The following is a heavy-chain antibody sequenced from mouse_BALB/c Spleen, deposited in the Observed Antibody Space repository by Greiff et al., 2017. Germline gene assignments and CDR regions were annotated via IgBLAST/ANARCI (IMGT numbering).Heavy chain of an antibody. CDR3: AIDKDVYVAMDY. CDR2: IRNKANGYTT. Sequence: EVMLVESGGGLVQPGGSLRLSCATSGFTFTDYYMSWVRQPPGKALEWLGFIRNKANGYTTEYSASVKGRFTISRDNSQSILYLQMNTLRAEDSATYYCAIDKDVYVAMDYWGQGTSVTVSS. D-gene: IGHD1-1*01. J-gene: IGHJ4*01. CDR1: GFTFTDYY. V-gene: IGHV7-3*02.